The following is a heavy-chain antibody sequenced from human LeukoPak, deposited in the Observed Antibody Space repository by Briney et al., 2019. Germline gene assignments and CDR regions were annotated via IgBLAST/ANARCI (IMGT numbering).Heavy chain of an antibody. V-gene: IGHV3-30*18. J-gene: IGHJ4*02. CDR2: ISYDGSNK. CDR3: AKNTGSGWRYYFDY. D-gene: IGHD6-19*01. Sequence: GGSLRLSCAASGFTFSSYGMHWVRQAPGKGLEWVAVISYDGSNKYYADSVKGRFTISRDNSKNTLYLQMNSLRAEDTAVYYCAKNTGSGWRYYFDYWGQGTLVTVSS. CDR1: GFTFSSYG.